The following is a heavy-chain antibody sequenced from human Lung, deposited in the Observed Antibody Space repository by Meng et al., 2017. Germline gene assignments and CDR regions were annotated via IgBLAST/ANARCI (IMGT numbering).Heavy chain of an antibody. Sequence: FTPSETLSLTCFVSGGSFSDYYWSWIRQPPGKGLEWIGEINHSGSTNYNPSLESRATVSVDTSQNNLSLKLSSVTAADSAVYYCARGPTTMAHDFDYWGQGTLVTVSS. CDR1: GGSFSDYY. J-gene: IGHJ4*02. CDR3: ARGPTTMAHDFDY. D-gene: IGHD4-11*01. V-gene: IGHV4-34*01. CDR2: INHSGST.